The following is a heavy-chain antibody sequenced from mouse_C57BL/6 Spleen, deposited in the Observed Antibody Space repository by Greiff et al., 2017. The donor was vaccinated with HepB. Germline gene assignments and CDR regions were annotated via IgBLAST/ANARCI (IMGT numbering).Heavy chain of an antibody. CDR1: GYTFTSYW. V-gene: IGHV1-61*01. CDR2: IYPSDSET. CDR3: ARGRDSWDYGGFAY. D-gene: IGHD2-4*01. Sequence: QVQLQQPGAELVRPGSSVKLSCKASGYTFTSYWMDWVKQRPGQGLEWIGNIYPSDSETHYNQKFKDKATLTVDKSSSTAYMQLSSLTSEDSAVYYCARGRDSWDYGGFAYWGQGTLVTVSA. J-gene: IGHJ3*01.